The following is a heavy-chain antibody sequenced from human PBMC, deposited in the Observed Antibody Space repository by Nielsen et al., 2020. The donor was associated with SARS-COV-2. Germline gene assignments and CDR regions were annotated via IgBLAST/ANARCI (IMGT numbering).Heavy chain of an antibody. J-gene: IGHJ4*02. CDR2: ISGSGGST. D-gene: IGHD5-18*01. Sequence: SCKASGGTFSSYAMSWVRQAPGKGLEWVSAISGSGGSTYYADSVKGRFTISRDNSKNTLYLQMNSLRAEDTAVYYCAKLDTAMVFDYWGQGTLVTVSS. V-gene: IGHV3-23*01. CDR3: AKLDTAMVFDY. CDR1: GGTFSSYA.